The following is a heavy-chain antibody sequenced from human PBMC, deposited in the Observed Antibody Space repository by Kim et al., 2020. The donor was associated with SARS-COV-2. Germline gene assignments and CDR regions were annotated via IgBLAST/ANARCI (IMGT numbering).Heavy chain of an antibody. Sequence: SVKVSCKASGGTFSSYAISWVRQAPGQGLEWMGGIIPIFGTANYAQKFQGRVTITADESTSTAYMELSSLRSEDTAVYYCAVTSARNPVYFQHWGQGTLVTVSS. CDR1: GGTFSSYA. CDR2: IIPIFGTA. CDR3: AVTSARNPVYFQH. V-gene: IGHV1-69*13. J-gene: IGHJ1*01. D-gene: IGHD4-17*01.